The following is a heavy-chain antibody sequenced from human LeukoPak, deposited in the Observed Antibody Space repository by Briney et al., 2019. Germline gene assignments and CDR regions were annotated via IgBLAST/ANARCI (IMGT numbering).Heavy chain of an antibody. Sequence: PGGSLRLSCGASGFTFSSYGMHWVRQAPGKGLEWVAVISYDGSNKYYADSVKGRFTISRDNSKNTLYLQMNSLRAEDTAVYYCAKGRGRELLVEFDYWGQGTLVTVSS. CDR3: AKGRGRELLVEFDY. J-gene: IGHJ4*02. V-gene: IGHV3-30*18. CDR2: ISYDGSNK. D-gene: IGHD3-10*01. CDR1: GFTFSSYG.